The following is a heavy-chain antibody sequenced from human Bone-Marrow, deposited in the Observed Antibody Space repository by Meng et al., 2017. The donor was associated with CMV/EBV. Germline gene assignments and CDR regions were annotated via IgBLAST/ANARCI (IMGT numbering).Heavy chain of an antibody. CDR1: GGTFSSYT. J-gene: IGHJ3*02. V-gene: IGHV1-69*04. D-gene: IGHD2-2*01. Sequence: SVKVSCKASGGTFSSYTISWVRQAPGQGLEWMGRIIPILGIANYAQKFQGRVTITADKSTSTAYMELSSLRSEDTAVYYCARDVVPAATLPGGAFDIWGQGTMVTVSS. CDR2: IIPILGIA. CDR3: ARDVVPAATLPGGAFDI.